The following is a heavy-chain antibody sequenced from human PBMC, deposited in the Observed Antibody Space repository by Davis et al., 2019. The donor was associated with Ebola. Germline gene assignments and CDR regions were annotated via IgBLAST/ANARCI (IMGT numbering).Heavy chain of an antibody. J-gene: IGHJ4*02. V-gene: IGHV3-7*03. D-gene: IGHD3-3*01. CDR1: GFTFSSYW. CDR2: IKQDGSEK. CDR3: TTIRGGYDFWSGYRHFDY. Sequence: GGSLRLSCAASGFTFSSYWMSWVRQAPGKGLEWVANIKQDGSEKYYVDSVKGRFTISRDNAKNSLYLQMNSLKTEDTAVYYCTTIRGGYDFWSGYRHFDYWGQGTLVTVSS.